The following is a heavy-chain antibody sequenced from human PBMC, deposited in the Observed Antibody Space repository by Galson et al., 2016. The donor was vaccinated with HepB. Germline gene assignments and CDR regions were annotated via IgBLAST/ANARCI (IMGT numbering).Heavy chain of an antibody. J-gene: IGHJ3*01. V-gene: IGHV4-59*08. CDR3: AGGITYVFDF. CDR1: GGSISSYY. CDR2: ISYSGRT. Sequence: SETLSPTCTVSGGSISSYYWNWIRHSPGKGLEWIGFISYSGRTNYNPSLKSRVTTSVDTSKNKFSLTLSSVTDADTAVYYCAGGITYVFDFWGQGALVTVSS. D-gene: IGHD3-16*01.